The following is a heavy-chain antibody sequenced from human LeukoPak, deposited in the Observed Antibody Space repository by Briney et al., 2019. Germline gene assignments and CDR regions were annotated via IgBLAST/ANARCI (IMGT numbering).Heavy chain of an antibody. CDR3: ARDVTTTTNAFDI. CDR1: GFTFSSYS. CDR2: ISSSSSYI. J-gene: IGHJ3*02. V-gene: IGHV3-21*01. D-gene: IGHD4-17*01. Sequence: GGSLRLSFAASGFTFSSYSMNWVRQAPGKGLEWVSSISSSSSYIYYADSVKGRFTISRDNAKNSLYLQMNSLRAEDTAVYYCARDVTTTTNAFDIWGQGTMVTVSS.